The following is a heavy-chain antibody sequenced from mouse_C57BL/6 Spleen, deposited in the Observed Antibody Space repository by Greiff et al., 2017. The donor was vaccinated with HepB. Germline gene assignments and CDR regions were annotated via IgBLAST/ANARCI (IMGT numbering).Heavy chain of an antibody. CDR1: GYTFTSYW. Sequence: VQLQESGAELAKPGASVKLSCKASGYTFTSYWMHWVKQRPGQGLEWIGYINPSSGYTKYNQKFKVKATLTADKSSSTAYMQLSSLTYEDSAVYYCARLNYYGSSYEGFDYWGQGTTLTVSS. CDR2: INPSSGYT. J-gene: IGHJ2*01. CDR3: ARLNYYGSSYEGFDY. V-gene: IGHV1-7*01. D-gene: IGHD1-1*01.